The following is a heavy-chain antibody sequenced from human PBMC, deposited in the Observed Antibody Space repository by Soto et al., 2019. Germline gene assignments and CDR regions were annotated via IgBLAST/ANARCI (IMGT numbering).Heavy chain of an antibody. CDR1: GYTFTSYY. D-gene: IGHD3-22*01. Sequence: QVQLVQSGAEVKKPGASVKVSCKASGYTFTSYYMHWVRQAPGQGLEWMGIINPSGGSTSYAQKFQGRVTMTRDTSTSTVYIELSSLRSEDTVVYYCARVRYYDSSGYSSFQHWGQGTLVTVSS. CDR3: ARVRYYDSSGYSSFQH. J-gene: IGHJ1*01. V-gene: IGHV1-46*01. CDR2: INPSGGST.